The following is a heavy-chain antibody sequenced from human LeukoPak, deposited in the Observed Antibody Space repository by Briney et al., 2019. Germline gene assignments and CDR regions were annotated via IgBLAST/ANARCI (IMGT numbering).Heavy chain of an antibody. D-gene: IGHD3-3*01. CDR3: ARDEALGGSYYFDY. CDR2: INPSGGST. J-gene: IGHJ4*02. V-gene: IGHV1-46*01. CDR1: GYTFTSYY. Sequence: ASVKVSCKASGYTFTSYYMHWVRQAPGQGLEWMGIINPSGGSTSYAQKFQGRVTMTRDTSISTAYMELSRLRSDDTAVYYCARDEALGGSYYFDYWGQGTLVTVSS.